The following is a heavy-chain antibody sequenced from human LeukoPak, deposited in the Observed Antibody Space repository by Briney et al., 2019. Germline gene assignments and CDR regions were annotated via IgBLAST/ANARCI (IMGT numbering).Heavy chain of an antibody. Sequence: ASVKVSCKVSGYTLTELSMHWVRQAPVKGLEWMGGFDPEDGETIYAQKFQGRVTMTEDTSTDTAYMELSSLKSEDTAVYYCTTWSRPGGYFRGWYLDLWGRGTLVTVSS. D-gene: IGHD3-22*01. J-gene: IGHJ2*01. CDR2: FDPEDGET. CDR1: GYTLTELS. CDR3: TTWSRPGGYFRGWYLDL. V-gene: IGHV1-24*01.